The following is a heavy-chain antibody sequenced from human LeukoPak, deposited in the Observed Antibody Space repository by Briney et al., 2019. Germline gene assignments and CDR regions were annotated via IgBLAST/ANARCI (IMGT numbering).Heavy chain of an antibody. J-gene: IGHJ3*02. CDR1: GGSFSGYY. CDR2: VYYIGST. D-gene: IGHD5-24*01. Sequence: SETLSLTCAVYGGSFSGYYWSWIRHPPGKGPEWIGSVYYIGSTFYNPSLKSRLTISIDTSKNQFSLKLRSVTAADTAVYYCAREDAEQMDNSFDIWGQGTMVTVSS. CDR3: AREDAEQMDNSFDI. V-gene: IGHV4-34*01.